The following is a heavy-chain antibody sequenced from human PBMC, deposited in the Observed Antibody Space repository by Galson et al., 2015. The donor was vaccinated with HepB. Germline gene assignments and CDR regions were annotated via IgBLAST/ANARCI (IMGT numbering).Heavy chain of an antibody. J-gene: IGHJ5*02. CDR3: ARDPAIVVVPPGIMAGAA. Sequence: SLRLSCAASGFTFNSYSMNWVRQAPGKGLEWVSAISSTSNSIYYANSVKGRFTISRDNAKNSLYLQMNSLRAEDTAVYYCARDPAIVVVPPGIMAGAAWGQGTLVTVSS. V-gene: IGHV3-21*01. D-gene: IGHD2-2*01. CDR2: ISSTSNSI. CDR1: GFTFNSYS.